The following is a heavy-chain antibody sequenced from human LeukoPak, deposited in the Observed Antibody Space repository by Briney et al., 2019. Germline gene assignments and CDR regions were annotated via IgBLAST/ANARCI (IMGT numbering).Heavy chain of an antibody. CDR3: ARDDVAVTGALDF. CDR2: IWYDGSNK. J-gene: IGHJ4*02. D-gene: IGHD6-19*01. Sequence: GGSLRLSCAASGXTFSSYGVHWVRQAPGKGLEWVAVIWYDGSNKYYAASVKGRFTISRDNSKNTLYLQMNSLRAEDTAVYYCARDDVAVTGALDFWGQGTLVTVSS. V-gene: IGHV3-33*01. CDR1: GXTFSSYG.